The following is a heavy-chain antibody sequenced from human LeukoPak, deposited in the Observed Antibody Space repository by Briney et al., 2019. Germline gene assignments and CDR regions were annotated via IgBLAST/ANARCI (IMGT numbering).Heavy chain of an antibody. Sequence: GGSLRLSCAASGFTFSSYAMHWVRQAPGKGLEWVAFIRYDGSNKYYADSVKGRFTISRDNSKNTLYLQMNSLRAEDTAVYYCAKEYCSGGSCYSSITLFDYWGQGTLVTVSS. CDR3: AKEYCSGGSCYSSITLFDY. CDR2: IRYDGSNK. V-gene: IGHV3-30*02. CDR1: GFTFSSYA. D-gene: IGHD2-15*01. J-gene: IGHJ4*02.